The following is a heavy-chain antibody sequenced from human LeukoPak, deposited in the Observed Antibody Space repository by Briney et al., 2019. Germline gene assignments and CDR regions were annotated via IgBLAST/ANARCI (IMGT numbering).Heavy chain of an antibody. CDR1: GFTFSSYS. D-gene: IGHD4-23*01. CDR3: ARGGTTVGSYDP. CDR2: IGTSSSVT. V-gene: IGHV3-21*06. J-gene: IGHJ5*02. Sequence: GGSLRLSCAASGFTFSSYSMNWVRQAPGKGLEWVSSIGTSSSVTFYGDAVKGRFTISRDNAKSSLYLQMNSLRAEDSAVYYCARGGTTVGSYDPWGQGTLVTVSS.